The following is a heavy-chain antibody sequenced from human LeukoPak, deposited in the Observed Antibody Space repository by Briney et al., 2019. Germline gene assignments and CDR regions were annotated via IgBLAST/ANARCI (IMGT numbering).Heavy chain of an antibody. CDR2: FYSGGST. Sequence: GGSLRLSCAASGFTVSNNYMSWVRQAPGEGLEWVSVFYSGGSTYYADSVKGRFTSSRDNAKNTLYLQMNSLRAEDTAVYYCAREGVGYPDAFDIWGQGTLVTVSS. V-gene: IGHV3-53*01. D-gene: IGHD2-15*01. CDR3: AREGVGYPDAFDI. CDR1: GFTVSNNY. J-gene: IGHJ3*02.